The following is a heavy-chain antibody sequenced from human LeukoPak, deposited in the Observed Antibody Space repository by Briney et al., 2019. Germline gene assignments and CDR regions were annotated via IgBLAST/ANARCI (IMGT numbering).Heavy chain of an antibody. Sequence: SQTLSLTCTVSGGSISSSSDNWAWIRQPPGTGLEWIGSIYYSGSSYYNPSLKSRATISVDTSNDQFSLSLGSVTAADTSVYYCARRSSWAAFDIWGQGTMVTVSS. CDR2: IYYSGSS. CDR3: ARRSSWAAFDI. V-gene: IGHV4-39*01. CDR1: GGSISSSSDN. J-gene: IGHJ3*02. D-gene: IGHD3-16*01.